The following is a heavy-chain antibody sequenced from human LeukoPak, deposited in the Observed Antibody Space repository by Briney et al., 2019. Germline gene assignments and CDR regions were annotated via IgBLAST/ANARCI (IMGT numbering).Heavy chain of an antibody. J-gene: IGHJ4*02. Sequence: PGGSLRLSCAASGFMFSSYEMNWVRQDPGNGLEWVSYIRSRGGTIYYADSVKGRFTISRDNAKNSLYLQMNSLRAEDTAVYYCARDFGRWFLDYWGQGTLVTVSS. D-gene: IGHD4-23*01. CDR3: ARDFGRWFLDY. CDR1: GFMFSSYE. V-gene: IGHV3-48*03. CDR2: IRSRGGTI.